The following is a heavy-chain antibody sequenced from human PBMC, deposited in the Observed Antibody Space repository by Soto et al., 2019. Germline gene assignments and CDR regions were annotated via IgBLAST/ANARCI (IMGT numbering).Heavy chain of an antibody. Sequence: GGSLRLSCAASGFTFSIYWMNWVRQAPGKGLEWVASIKEDGSEKYYVDSVKDRFTISRDNAKNSLSLQMNSLRTEDTAVYYCARGCISRPCSWGNYFDYWGQGTLVTVSS. CDR3: ARGCISRPCSWGNYFDY. CDR2: IKEDGSEK. D-gene: IGHD2-2*01. CDR1: GFTFSIYW. V-gene: IGHV3-7*01. J-gene: IGHJ4*02.